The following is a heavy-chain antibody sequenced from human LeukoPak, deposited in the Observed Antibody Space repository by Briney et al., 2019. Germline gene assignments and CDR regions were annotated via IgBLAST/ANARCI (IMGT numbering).Heavy chain of an antibody. CDR3: AKVSFDFMGAYYYYYMGV. V-gene: IGHV3-30*02. Sequence: PGGSLRLSCAASGFSFRNYGMYWVRQAPGKGLEWVSFIRDDGDDQYYADSVKGRFTISRDNTKNALFLQMNGLRAEDTAVYYCAKVSFDFMGAYYYYYMGVWGKGTTVAVSS. D-gene: IGHD3-16*02. J-gene: IGHJ6*03. CDR1: GFSFRNYG. CDR2: IRDDGDDQ.